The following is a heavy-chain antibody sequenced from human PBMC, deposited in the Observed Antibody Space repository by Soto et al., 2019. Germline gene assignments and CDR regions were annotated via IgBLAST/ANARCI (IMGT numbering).Heavy chain of an antibody. V-gene: IGHV3-30*03. J-gene: IGHJ5*02. CDR2: ISYDGSNK. D-gene: IGHD6-6*01. CDR3: ARGTFIAARFWFDP. Sequence: QVQLVESGGGVVQPGRSLRLSCAASGFTFSSYGMHWVRQAPGKGLEWVAVISYDGSNKYYADSVKGRFTISRDNSKNTLYLQMNSLRAEDTAVYYCARGTFIAARFWFDPWGQGTLVTVSS. CDR1: GFTFSSYG.